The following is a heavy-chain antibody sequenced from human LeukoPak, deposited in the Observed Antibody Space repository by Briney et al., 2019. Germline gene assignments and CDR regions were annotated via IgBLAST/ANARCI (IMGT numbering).Heavy chain of an antibody. CDR1: GFTFTSYA. V-gene: IGHV1-18*01. J-gene: IGHJ4*02. CDR3: ARGDFSTGRPYYFDF. CDR2: IYADSGNT. Sequence: ASVKVSCKTSGFTFTSYAVIWVRQALGQGLEWMGWIYADSGNTDYAQNFQGRVTMTTDTPTATAYMELRSLRSDDTAVYYCARGDFSTGRPYYFDFWGQGALVTVSS. D-gene: IGHD3/OR15-3a*01.